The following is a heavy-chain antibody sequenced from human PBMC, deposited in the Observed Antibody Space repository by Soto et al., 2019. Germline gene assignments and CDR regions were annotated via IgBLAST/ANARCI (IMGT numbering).Heavy chain of an antibody. CDR2: IYTSGST. D-gene: IGHD6-6*01. J-gene: IGHJ6*04. CDR3: ARGQGIAARPRYYYYYGMDV. Sequence: PSETLSLTCTGSGGSISSYDWSWIRQPAGKGLEWIGRIYTSGSTNYNPSLKSRVTMSVDTSKNQFSLKLRSVTAADTAVYYCARGQGIAARPRYYYYYGMDVCGEGITLTVCS. CDR1: GGSISSYD. V-gene: IGHV4-4*07.